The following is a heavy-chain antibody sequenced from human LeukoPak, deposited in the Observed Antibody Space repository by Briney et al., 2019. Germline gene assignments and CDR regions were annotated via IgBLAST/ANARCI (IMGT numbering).Heavy chain of an antibody. CDR3: ARDPRFGSSWYFEY. CDR1: GYTSTNYY. Sequence: ASVKVSCKASGYTSTNYYMHWVRQAPGQGLEWMGIINPSGDSTTYAQKFQGRVTMTRDTSTSTVYMELTSLRSDDTAVYYCARDPRFGSSWYFEYWGQGTLVTVSS. CDR2: INPSGDST. D-gene: IGHD6-13*01. V-gene: IGHV1-46*01. J-gene: IGHJ4*02.